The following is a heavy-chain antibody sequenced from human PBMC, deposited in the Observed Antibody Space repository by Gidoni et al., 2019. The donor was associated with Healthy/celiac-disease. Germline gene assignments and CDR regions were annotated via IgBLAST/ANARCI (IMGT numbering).Heavy chain of an antibody. D-gene: IGHD2-15*01. V-gene: IGHV3-30*18. CDR3: AKGGYCSGGSCYGDRKGDY. Sequence: QVQLVESGGGVVQPGRSLRLSCAASGFTFSSYGMHWVRQAPGKGLEWVAVISYDGSNKYYADSVKGRFTISRDNSKNTLYLQMNSLRAEDTAVYYCAKGGYCSGGSCYGDRKGDYWGQGTLVTVSS. CDR1: GFTFSSYG. CDR2: ISYDGSNK. J-gene: IGHJ4*02.